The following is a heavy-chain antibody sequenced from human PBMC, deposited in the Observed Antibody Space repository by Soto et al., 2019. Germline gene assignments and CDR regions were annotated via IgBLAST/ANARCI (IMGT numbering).Heavy chain of an antibody. V-gene: IGHV3-23*01. CDR3: TTWLTPHFDY. D-gene: IGHD6-19*01. J-gene: IGHJ4*01. Sequence: GGSLRLSCAASGFTFSSYTLNWVRRAPGKGLEWVATSSDRRTGNTHYSNSVRGRFTLSRDYSRNILFLQMDSLRADDTALYYCTTWLTPHFDYCGRGTQVTVSP. CDR1: GFTFSSYT. CDR2: SSDRRTGNT.